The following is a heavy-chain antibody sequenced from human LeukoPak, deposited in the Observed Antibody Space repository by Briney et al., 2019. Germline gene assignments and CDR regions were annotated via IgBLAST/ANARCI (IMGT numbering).Heavy chain of an antibody. CDR3: ARDWWAGT. D-gene: IGHD2-15*01. V-gene: IGHV1-46*01. CDR2: INPSGGST. J-gene: IGHJ5*02. CDR1: GYTFTSYY. Sequence: GASVKVSCKASGYTFTSYYMHWVRQAPGQGLEWMGIINPSGGSTSYAQKLQGRVTMTTDTSTSTAYMELRSLRSDDTAVYYCARDWWAGTWGQGTLVTVSS.